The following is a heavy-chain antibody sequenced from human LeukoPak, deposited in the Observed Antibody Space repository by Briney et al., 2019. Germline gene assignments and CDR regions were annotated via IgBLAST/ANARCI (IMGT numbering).Heavy chain of an antibody. D-gene: IGHD2-2*01. CDR3: AREAGYCSSTSCQPWARIQLWGGTNWFDP. Sequence: VASVKVSCKASGYTFTSYGISWVRQAPGQGLEWMGWISAYNGNTNYAQKLQGRVTMTTDTSTSTAYMELRSLRSDDTAVYYCAREAGYCSSTSCQPWARIQLWGGTNWFDPWGQGTLVTVSS. CDR1: GYTFTSYG. V-gene: IGHV1-18*01. CDR2: ISAYNGNT. J-gene: IGHJ5*02.